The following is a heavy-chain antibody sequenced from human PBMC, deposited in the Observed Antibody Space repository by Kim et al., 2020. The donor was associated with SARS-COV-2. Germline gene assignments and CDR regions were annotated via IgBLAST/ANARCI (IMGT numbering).Heavy chain of an antibody. CDR3: ASLLDDYGDYDY. CDR2: IIPIFGTA. D-gene: IGHD4-17*01. J-gene: IGHJ4*02. Sequence: SVKVSCKASGGTFSSYAISWVRQAPGQGLEWMGGIIPIFGTANYAQKFQGRVTITADESTSTAYMELSSLRSEDTAVYYCASLLDDYGDYDYGGQGTLVTVSS. CDR1: GGTFSSYA. V-gene: IGHV1-69*13.